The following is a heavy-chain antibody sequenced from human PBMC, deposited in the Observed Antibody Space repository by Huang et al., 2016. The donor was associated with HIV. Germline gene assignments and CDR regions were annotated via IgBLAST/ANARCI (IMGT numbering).Heavy chain of an antibody. CDR2: IYYNGKP. J-gene: IGHJ4*02. CDR1: DGSVTNHY. Sequence: QVPLQESGPRLVKPSGTLSLTCSVSDGSVTNHYWRWIRQSPGRGLEWIGNIYYNGKPTYNPSLESRVTISINLSKKHFSRSLTSLTTADTAVYFCARQVVRWYSPNYIDYWGRGTLVSVSS. V-gene: IGHV4-59*02. D-gene: IGHD2-15*01. CDR3: ARQVVRWYSPNYIDY.